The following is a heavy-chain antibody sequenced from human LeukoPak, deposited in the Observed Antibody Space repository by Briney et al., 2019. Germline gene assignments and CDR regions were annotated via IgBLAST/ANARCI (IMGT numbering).Heavy chain of an antibody. CDR3: ATPKPGSYGDYGGPYYYYYGMDV. CDR2: FDPEDGET. D-gene: IGHD4-17*01. J-gene: IGHJ6*02. V-gene: IGHV1-24*01. CDR1: GYTLTELS. Sequence: GASVKVSCKVSGYTLTELSMHWVRQAPGKGLEWMGGFDPEDGETIYAQKFQGRVTMTEDTSTDTAYMELSSLRSEDTAVYYCATPKPGSYGDYGGPYYYYYGMDVWGQGTTVTVSS.